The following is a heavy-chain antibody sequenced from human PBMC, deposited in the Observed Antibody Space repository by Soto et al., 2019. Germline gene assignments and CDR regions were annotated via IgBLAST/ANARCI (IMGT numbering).Heavy chain of an antibody. CDR2: IKQDGSAK. V-gene: IGHV3-7*01. J-gene: IGHJ4*02. CDR1: GFALRTYW. Sequence: EAQLVGSGGGLFQPGESLRLSCAASGFALRTYWMSWVRQPPGKGLEWVANIKQDGSAKFYVDSVRGRFTISRDNANNSLYLQLNSLRAEDTAVYYCARDDGYRGFDCWGQGILVTVSS. D-gene: IGHD6-25*01. CDR3: ARDDGYRGFDC.